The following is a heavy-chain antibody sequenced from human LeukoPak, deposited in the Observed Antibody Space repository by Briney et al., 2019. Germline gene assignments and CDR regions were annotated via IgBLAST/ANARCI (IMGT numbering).Heavy chain of an antibody. CDR2: IHYSRST. V-gene: IGHV4-30-4*01. D-gene: IGHD5-24*01. J-gene: IGHJ4*02. CDR1: GASISSGGYY. CDR3: ARDGYNSGYFDY. Sequence: PSQTLSLTCTVSGASISSGGYYWNWIRQPPGKGLEWIGYIHYSRSTSYSPSLKSRLAISVDTSKNQFSLKLSSVTAADTAVYYCARDGYNSGYFDYWGQGTLVTVSS.